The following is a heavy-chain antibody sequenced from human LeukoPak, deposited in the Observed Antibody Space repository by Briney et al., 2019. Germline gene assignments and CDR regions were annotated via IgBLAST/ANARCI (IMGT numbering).Heavy chain of an antibody. CDR3: AKGDAYYYDSSGYPLPFDY. CDR1: GFTFNKYD. D-gene: IGHD3-22*01. V-gene: IGHV3-NL1*01. Sequence: GGSLRLSCAASGFTFNKYDMYWIRQAPGKGLECVSVTSRDGLTYYADSVKGRLTISRDNSKNTLYLEMNSLRSDDTAVYYCAKGDAYYYDSSGYPLPFDYWGQGTLVTVSS. J-gene: IGHJ4*02. CDR2: TSRDGLT.